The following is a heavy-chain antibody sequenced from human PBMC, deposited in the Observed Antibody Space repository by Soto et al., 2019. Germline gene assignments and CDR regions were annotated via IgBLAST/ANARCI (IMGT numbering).Heavy chain of an antibody. Sequence: ASVKVSCKASGYTFTSYYMHWVRQAPGQGLEWMGIINPSGGSTSYAQKFQGRVTMTRDTSTSTAYMELRSLRSDDTAVYHCARAGSYYVRDAFDIWGQGTMVTVSS. D-gene: IGHD1-26*01. CDR2: INPSGGST. CDR1: GYTFTSYY. J-gene: IGHJ3*02. CDR3: ARAGSYYVRDAFDI. V-gene: IGHV1-46*01.